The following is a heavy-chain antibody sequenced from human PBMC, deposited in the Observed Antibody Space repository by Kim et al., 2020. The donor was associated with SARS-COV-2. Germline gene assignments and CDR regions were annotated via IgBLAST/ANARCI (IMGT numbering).Heavy chain of an antibody. CDR1: GFTFSAYG. CDR2: ITSDGSNK. J-gene: IGHJ1*01. Sequence: GGSLRLSCAASGFTFSAYGIHWVRQAPGKGLEWVAAITSDGSNKYDAASVNGRFIFCRNNYSTPFLLQMNMLSAEEAAYYCGTIDSHSGQGTLGTFFS. D-gene: IGHD3-9*01. V-gene: IGHV3-30*03. CDR3: TIDSH.